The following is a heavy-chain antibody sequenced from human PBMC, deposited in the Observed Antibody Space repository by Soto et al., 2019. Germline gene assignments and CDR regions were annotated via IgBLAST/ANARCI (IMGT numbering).Heavy chain of an antibody. CDR3: ARAHFGVVTPFDY. V-gene: IGHV4-30-2*01. Sequence: SETLSLTCDVSGDSISSGGYSWNWIRQTPGKGLEWIGNIYQSGTTDYNPSLKSRVTISVDRSKNQFSLKLSSVTAADTAVYYCARAHFGVVTPFDYWGQGTLVTVSS. J-gene: IGHJ4*02. CDR2: IYQSGTT. D-gene: IGHD3-3*01. CDR1: GDSISSGGYS.